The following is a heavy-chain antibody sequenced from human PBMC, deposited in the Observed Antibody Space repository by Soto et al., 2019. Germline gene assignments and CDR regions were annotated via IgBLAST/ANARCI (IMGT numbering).Heavy chain of an antibody. D-gene: IGHD2-21*02. CDR3: ATGRIVVVTAPSSYYYGMDV. V-gene: IGHV1-24*01. Sequence: ASVKVSFKVSGYTLIELSMHWVRQAPGKGLEWMGGFDPEDGETIYAQKFQGRVTMTEDTSTDTAYMELSSLRSEDTAVYYCATGRIVVVTAPSSYYYGMDVWGQGTTVTVSS. CDR2: FDPEDGET. J-gene: IGHJ6*02. CDR1: GYTLIELS.